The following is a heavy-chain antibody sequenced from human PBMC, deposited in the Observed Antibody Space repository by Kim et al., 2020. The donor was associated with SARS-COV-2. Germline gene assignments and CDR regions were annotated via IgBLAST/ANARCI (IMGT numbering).Heavy chain of an antibody. Sequence: YYADSVNGRFTISQDNSKNTLYLQMNSRRAEDTAVYYCAKGVGGYYARDYWGQGTLVTVSS. CDR3: AKGVGGYYARDY. J-gene: IGHJ4*02. D-gene: IGHD3-10*02. V-gene: IGHV3-23*01.